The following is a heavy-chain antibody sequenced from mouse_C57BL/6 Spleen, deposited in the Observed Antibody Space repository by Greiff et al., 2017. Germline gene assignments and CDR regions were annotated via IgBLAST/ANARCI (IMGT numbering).Heavy chain of an antibody. Sequence: EVQLQQSGAELVRPGASVKLSCTASGFNIKDDYMHWVKQRPEQGLEWIGWLDPENGDTEYASKFQGKATITADPSSNTAYLQLSSLTSEDTAVYYCTTGDDYDLAYWGQGTLVTVSA. D-gene: IGHD2-4*01. J-gene: IGHJ3*01. CDR2: LDPENGDT. CDR1: GFNIKDDY. V-gene: IGHV14-4*01. CDR3: TTGDDYDLAY.